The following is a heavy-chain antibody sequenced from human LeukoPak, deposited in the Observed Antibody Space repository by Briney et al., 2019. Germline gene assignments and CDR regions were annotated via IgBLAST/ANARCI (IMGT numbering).Heavy chain of an antibody. Sequence: GGSLRLSCAASGFTFSDYYMSWIRQAPGKGLEWVSYISSSGSTIYYADSVKGRFTISRDNAKNTLYLQMNSLRAEDTAVYYCAKPPRDVLLWFGELFRGYFDYWGQGTLVTVSS. D-gene: IGHD3-10*01. CDR3: AKPPRDVLLWFGELFRGYFDY. J-gene: IGHJ4*02. CDR1: GFTFSDYY. CDR2: ISSSGSTI. V-gene: IGHV3-11*04.